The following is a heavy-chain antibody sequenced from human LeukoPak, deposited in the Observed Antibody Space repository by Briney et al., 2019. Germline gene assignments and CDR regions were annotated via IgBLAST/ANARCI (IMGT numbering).Heavy chain of an antibody. Sequence: SVKVSCKASGGTFSSYAISWVRQAPGQGLEWMGRIIPILGIANYAQKFQGRVTITADKSTSTAYMELSSLRSEDTAVYYCARSHHWSGWYTLDYWGQGTLVTVSS. J-gene: IGHJ4*02. CDR3: ARSHHWSGWYTLDY. V-gene: IGHV1-69*04. D-gene: IGHD6-19*01. CDR1: GGTFSSYA. CDR2: IIPILGIA.